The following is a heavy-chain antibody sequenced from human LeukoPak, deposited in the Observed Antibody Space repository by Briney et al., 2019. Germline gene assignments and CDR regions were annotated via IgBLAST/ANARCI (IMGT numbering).Heavy chain of an antibody. CDR1: GYTFTSYY. J-gene: IGHJ6*02. CDR2: INPSGGST. CDR3: ARALGSIAVADLYGMDV. V-gene: IGHV1-46*01. Sequence: ASVKVSCKASGYTFTSYYMHWVRQAPGQGLEWMGIINPSGGSTSYAQKFQGRVTMTRDTSTSTVYMELSSLRSEDTAVYYCARALGSIAVADLYGMDVWGQGTTVTVPS. D-gene: IGHD6-19*01.